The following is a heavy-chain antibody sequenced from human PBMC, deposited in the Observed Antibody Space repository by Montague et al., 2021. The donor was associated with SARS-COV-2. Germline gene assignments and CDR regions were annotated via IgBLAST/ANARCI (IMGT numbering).Heavy chain of an antibody. V-gene: IGHV4-59*01. D-gene: IGHD2-2*01. Sequence: SETLSLTCTVSGGSTSSYYWSWIRKPPRKGLEWIGYIYYCGTTNSNHYLTSRVTISVDTSKNQFYLKLSPVTAADTAVYYCARAPLVVPAAGNWFDPWGQGTLVTVSS. CDR3: ARAPLVVPAAGNWFDP. CDR2: IYYCGTT. J-gene: IGHJ5*02. CDR1: GGSTSSYY.